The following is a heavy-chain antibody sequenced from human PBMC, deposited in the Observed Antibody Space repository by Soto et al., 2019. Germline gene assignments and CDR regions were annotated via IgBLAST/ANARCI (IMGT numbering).Heavy chain of an antibody. D-gene: IGHD3-9*01. V-gene: IGHV3-20*04. J-gene: IGHJ4*02. CDR1: GFTFDDYG. CDR2: INWNGGST. Sequence: PGGSLRLSCAASGFTFDDYGMSWVRQAPGKGLEWVSGINWNGGSTGYADSEKGRFTISRDNAKNSLYLQMNSLRAEDTALYYCERGPPYHILTGYSVDYWGQGTLVNVSS. CDR3: ERGPPYHILTGYSVDY.